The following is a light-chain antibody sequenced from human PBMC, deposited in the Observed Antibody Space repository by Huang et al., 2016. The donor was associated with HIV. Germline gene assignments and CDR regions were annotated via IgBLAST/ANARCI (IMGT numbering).Light chain of an antibody. CDR2: EAS. CDR3: QQRSNWRT. CDR1: RGVSSY. Sequence: EIVLTQSPATLSLSPGERATLSCRASRGVSSYLAWYQQKPGQAPRLRIYEASNRATGIPARFSGSGSGTDFTLTISSLEPEDFAVYYCQQRSNWRTFGQGTRLEIK. V-gene: IGKV3-11*01. J-gene: IGKJ5*01.